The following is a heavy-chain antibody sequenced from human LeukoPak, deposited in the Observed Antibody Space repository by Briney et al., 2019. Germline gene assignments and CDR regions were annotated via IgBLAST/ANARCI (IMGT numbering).Heavy chain of an antibody. Sequence: GGSLRLSCAASGFTFSSYAMSWVRQAPGKGLEWVSSISGSGNRTYYADSVKGRFTISRDNSKNTLFLQMNSLRAEDTAVYYCAKGYSSSWARGYFDYWGQGTLVTVSS. CDR3: AKGYSSSWARGYFDY. CDR2: ISGSGNRT. CDR1: GFTFSSYA. D-gene: IGHD6-13*01. V-gene: IGHV3-23*01. J-gene: IGHJ4*02.